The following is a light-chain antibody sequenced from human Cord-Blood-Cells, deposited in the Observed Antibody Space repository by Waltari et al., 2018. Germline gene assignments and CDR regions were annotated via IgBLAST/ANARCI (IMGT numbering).Light chain of an antibody. CDR2: DVS. J-gene: IGLJ3*02. V-gene: IGLV2-8*01. CDR3: SSYAGSNNLV. CDR1: SSDVGGSNS. Sequence: QSALTQPPSASGSPGQSVTIPCPGTSSDVGGSNSVSWYHQHPGKAPKLMIYDVSKRPSGVPDRFSGSKSGNTASPTVSGLQAEDEADYYCSSYAGSNNLVFGGGTKLTVL.